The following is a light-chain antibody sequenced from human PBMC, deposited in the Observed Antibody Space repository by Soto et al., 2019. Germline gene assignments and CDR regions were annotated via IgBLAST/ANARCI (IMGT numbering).Light chain of an antibody. V-gene: IGLV2-14*03. CDR1: SSDVGGSKY. CDR2: DVS. CDR3: SSYGGSSSALSV. J-gene: IGLJ1*01. Sequence: QSALTQPASVSGSPGQSITISCTGTSSDVGGSKYVSWCQQHPGQAPKLMIYDVSNRPSGISDRFSGSKSGYTASLTISGLQTEDEADYYCSSYGGSSSALSVFGTGTKLTVL.